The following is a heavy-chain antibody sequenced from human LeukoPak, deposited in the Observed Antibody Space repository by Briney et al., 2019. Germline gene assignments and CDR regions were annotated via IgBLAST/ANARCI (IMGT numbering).Heavy chain of an antibody. CDR1: GGSISSGDYY. CDR2: IYYSGSA. D-gene: IGHD3-10*01. Sequence: SETLSHTCTVSGGSISSGDYYWNWIRQHPGKGLEWIGFIYYSGSAYYNPSLKSRVTISLDTSKNQFSLRLSSVIAADTAVYYCARDLYFYGSGNYPAALGYWGQGTLVTVSS. J-gene: IGHJ4*02. V-gene: IGHV4-31*03. CDR3: ARDLYFYGSGNYPAALGY.